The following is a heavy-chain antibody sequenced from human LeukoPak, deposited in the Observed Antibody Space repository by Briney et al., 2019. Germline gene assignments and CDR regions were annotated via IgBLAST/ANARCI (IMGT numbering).Heavy chain of an antibody. V-gene: IGHV3-23*01. D-gene: IGHD3-10*01. Sequence: PGGSLRLSCAASGFPFSINAMSWVRQAPGKGPEWVSGISGTGGGTFYADSVKGRFSIFRDDSINTLYLQMSSLRAEDTAVYYCARFRGSGSHTLYSFDYWGQGSLVTVSS. J-gene: IGHJ4*02. CDR1: GFPFSINA. CDR3: ARFRGSGSHTLYSFDY. CDR2: ISGTGGGT.